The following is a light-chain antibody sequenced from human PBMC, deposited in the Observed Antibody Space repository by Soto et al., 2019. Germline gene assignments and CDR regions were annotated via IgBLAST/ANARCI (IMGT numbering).Light chain of an antibody. Sequence: QAVVTQPPSASGTPGQRVTISCSGSRSNIGGNGVNWFQQLPGTAPKLVIYTNNQRPSGVPDRFSGSKSGTAASLAISGLQSEDEADYYCAAWEDSLNGPVFGGGTKLTVL. J-gene: IGLJ3*02. CDR1: RSNIGGNG. CDR3: AAWEDSLNGPV. V-gene: IGLV1-44*01. CDR2: TNN.